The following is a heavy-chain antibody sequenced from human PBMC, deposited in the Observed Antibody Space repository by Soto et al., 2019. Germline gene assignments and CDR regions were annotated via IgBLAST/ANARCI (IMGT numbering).Heavy chain of an antibody. V-gene: IGHV1-3*01. CDR1: GYTFNTHA. Sequence: QVQLVQSGAEVKKPGASVKVSCQASGYTFNTHAIYWVRQAPGKRPAWMGWINPANGNTKYSPTYHDRITITRDTSASAAYMELTSLTSEDTALYCCAREGKPLFRELAGVFDPWGQGTLVTVSS. D-gene: IGHD1-7*01. CDR3: AREGKPLFRELAGVFDP. J-gene: IGHJ5*02. CDR2: INPANGNT.